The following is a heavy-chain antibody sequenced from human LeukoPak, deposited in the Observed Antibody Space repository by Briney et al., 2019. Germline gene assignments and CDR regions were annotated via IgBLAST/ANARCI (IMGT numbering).Heavy chain of an antibody. CDR1: GGSISSYY. CDR2: IYYSGST. D-gene: IGHD6-13*01. CDR3: ARKSFHSSSYDF. Sequence: SETLSLTCTVSGGSISSYYWSWIRQPPGKGLEWIGYIYYSGSTSYNPSLKNRVTISVDTSKNPFSLKLSSVTAADTAVYYCARKSFHSSSYDFWGQGTLVTVSS. V-gene: IGHV4-59*01. J-gene: IGHJ4*02.